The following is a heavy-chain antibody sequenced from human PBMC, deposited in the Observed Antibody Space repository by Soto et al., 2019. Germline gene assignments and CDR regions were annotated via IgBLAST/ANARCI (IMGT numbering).Heavy chain of an antibody. D-gene: IGHD6-6*01. CDR3: AKDSCVVFSWFDP. J-gene: IGHJ5*02. CDR2: ISYDGSNK. CDR1: GFTFSGYG. V-gene: IGHV3-30*18. Sequence: QVQLVESGGGVVQPGKSLRLSCAASGFTFSGYGMHWVRQAPGKGLEWVAVISYDGSNKHYADSMKGRFTISRDNSRNTLYLQMNSLRAEDTALYYCAKDSCVVFSWFDPWGQGTLVTVSS.